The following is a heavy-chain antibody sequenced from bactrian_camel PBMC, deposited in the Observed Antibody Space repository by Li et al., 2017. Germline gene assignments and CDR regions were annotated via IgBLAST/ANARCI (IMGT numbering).Heavy chain of an antibody. J-gene: IGHJ7*01. Sequence: QLVESGGGLVRPGGSLRLSCAASGFAFSTYHMTWVRQAPGKGPEWVSSIDTGGSLTYYADYLKDRFTISRDNGKNTLYLQLNSMTTEDTAIYYCTKQRRTVYYAMDYWGNGTQVTVS. V-gene: IGHV3S30*01. CDR2: IDTGGSLT. CDR1: GFAFSTYH.